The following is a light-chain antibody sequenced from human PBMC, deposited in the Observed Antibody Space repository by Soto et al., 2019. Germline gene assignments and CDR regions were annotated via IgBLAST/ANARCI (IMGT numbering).Light chain of an antibody. V-gene: IGKV3-11*01. CDR2: DVS. J-gene: IGKJ2*01. CDR1: QSVSTY. Sequence: EIVLTQSPATLSLSPGERATLSCRASQSVSTYLAWYQQKPGQAPRLLIYDVSNRAPGIPSRFSGSGSGTDFTITSRSRELEDFAVYYWQQRYTFGQGTKLQIK. CDR3: QQRYT.